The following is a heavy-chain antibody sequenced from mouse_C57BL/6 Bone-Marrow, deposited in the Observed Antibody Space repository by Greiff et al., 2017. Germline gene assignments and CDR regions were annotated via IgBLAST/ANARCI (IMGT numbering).Heavy chain of an antibody. CDR3: ARGEDGSSYPWFAY. J-gene: IGHJ3*01. D-gene: IGHD1-1*01. V-gene: IGHV1-76*01. Sequence: VKLVESGAELVRPGASVKLSCKASGYTFTDYYINWVKQRPGQGLEWIARIDPGSGNTYYNEKFKGKATLTAEKSSSTAYMQLSSLTSEDSAVYFCARGEDGSSYPWFAYWGQGTLVTVSA. CDR1: GYTFTDYY. CDR2: IDPGSGNT.